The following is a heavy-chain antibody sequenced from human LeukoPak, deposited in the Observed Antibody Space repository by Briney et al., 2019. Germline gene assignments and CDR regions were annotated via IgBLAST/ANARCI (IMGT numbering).Heavy chain of an antibody. CDR1: GFTFDDYA. J-gene: IGHJ4*02. CDR3: AKANYYYDILTGVDY. Sequence: GRSLRLSCAASGFTFDDYAMHWVRQAPGKGLEWVSGISWNSGSIGYADSVKGRFTISRDNAKNSLYLQMNSLRAEDTALYYCAKANYYYDILTGVDYWGQGTLVTVSS. D-gene: IGHD3-9*01. V-gene: IGHV3-9*01. CDR2: ISWNSGSI.